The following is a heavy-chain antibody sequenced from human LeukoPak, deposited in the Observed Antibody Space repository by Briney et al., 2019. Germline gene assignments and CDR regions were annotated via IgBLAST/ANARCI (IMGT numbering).Heavy chain of an antibody. CDR3: ARQGQWLVQKNAFDI. V-gene: IGHV5-51*01. J-gene: IGHJ3*02. D-gene: IGHD6-19*01. CDR2: IYPGDSDT. Sequence: LGESLKISCKGSGYSFTSYWIGWVRQMPGKGLEWMGIIYPGDSDTRYSPSFQGQVTISADKSISTAYLQWSSLKASDTAMYYCARQGQWLVQKNAFDIWGQGTMVTVSS. CDR1: GYSFTSYW.